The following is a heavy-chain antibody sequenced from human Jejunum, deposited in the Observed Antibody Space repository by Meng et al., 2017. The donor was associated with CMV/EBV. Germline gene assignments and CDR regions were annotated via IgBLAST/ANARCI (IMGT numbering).Heavy chain of an antibody. Sequence: CLTSDFTLSDAGMNWARQAPGRGLGWVGRVKSASAGGAADAAAPVNGRFTVSRDDSRKTVHLQMDNLKIEDTAVYYCTTGWDQYFDFWGQGALVTVSS. J-gene: IGHJ4*02. CDR3: TTGWDQYFDF. CDR1: DFTLSDAG. V-gene: IGHV3-15*07. D-gene: IGHD1-26*01. CDR2: VKSASAGGAA.